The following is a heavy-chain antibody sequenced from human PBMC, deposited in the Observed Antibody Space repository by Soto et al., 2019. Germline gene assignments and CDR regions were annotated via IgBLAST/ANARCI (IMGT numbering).Heavy chain of an antibody. D-gene: IGHD3-9*01. J-gene: IGHJ3*02. CDR3: ARAATYYDILTGSADAFDI. CDR2: INPSGGST. CDR1: GYTFTSYY. V-gene: IGHV1-46*03. Sequence: ASVKVSCKASGYTFTSYYMHWVRQAPGQGLEWMGIINPSGGSTSYAQKFQGRVTMTRDTSTSTVYMELSSLRSEDTAVYYCARAATYYDILTGSADAFDIWGQGTMVTVSS.